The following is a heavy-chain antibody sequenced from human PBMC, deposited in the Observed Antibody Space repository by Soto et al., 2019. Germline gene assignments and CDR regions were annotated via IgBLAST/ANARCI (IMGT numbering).Heavy chain of an antibody. J-gene: IGHJ6*02. Sequence: PSETLSLTCTVSGGSISSYYWSWIRQPPGKGLEWIGYIYYSGSTNYNPSLKSRVTISVDTSKNQFSLKLSSVTAADTAVYYCARGGGWFGELFSRYYYGMDVWGQGTTVTVSS. D-gene: IGHD3-10*01. CDR3: ARGGGWFGELFSRYYYGMDV. CDR1: GGSISSYY. CDR2: IYYSGST. V-gene: IGHV4-59*01.